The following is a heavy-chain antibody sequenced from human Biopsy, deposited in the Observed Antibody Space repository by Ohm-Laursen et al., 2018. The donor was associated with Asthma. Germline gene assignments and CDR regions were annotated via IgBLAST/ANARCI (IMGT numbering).Heavy chain of an antibody. J-gene: IGHJ3*01. D-gene: IGHD3-9*01. CDR3: ARTYYDFLTGQVKDVFGV. Sequence: GSSVKVSCKASGYTFIGCHIHWMRQAPGQGLGWMGWVNTGNGDTKYSQKFQGRVTTTRDTSASTAYMELRSLRSEDTATYYCARTYYDFLTGQVKDVFGVWGQGTMVTVSS. CDR2: VNTGNGDT. CDR1: GYTFIGCH. V-gene: IGHV1-3*04.